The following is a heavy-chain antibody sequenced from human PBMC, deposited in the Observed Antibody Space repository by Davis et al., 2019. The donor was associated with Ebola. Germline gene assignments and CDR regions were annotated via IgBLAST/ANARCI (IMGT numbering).Heavy chain of an antibody. Sequence: PGGSLRLSCAASGFTFSSYAMHWVRQAPGKGLEWVAVISYDGSNKYYADSVKGRFTISRDNSKNTLYLQMNSLRTEDTAVYSCARGRRNGDSGKLFDSWGQGTLVTVSS. CDR3: ARGRRNGDSGKLFDS. V-gene: IGHV3-30-3*01. CDR1: GFTFSSYA. CDR2: ISYDGSNK. D-gene: IGHD4-17*01. J-gene: IGHJ4*02.